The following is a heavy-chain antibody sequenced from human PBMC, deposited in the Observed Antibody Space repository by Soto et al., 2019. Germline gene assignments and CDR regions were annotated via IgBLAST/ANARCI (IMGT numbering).Heavy chain of an antibody. D-gene: IGHD3-10*01. CDR2: ISSSGGGT. J-gene: IGHJ5*02. CDR1: GFSFSTYA. CDR3: TRLPHDYYGSAYYNWFDP. V-gene: IGHV3-23*01. Sequence: GGSLRLSCAASGFSFSTYAMGWVRQAPGKGLEWVSAISSSGGGTYYVDSVKGRFTISRDDSKNTAYLQMNSLKTEDTAVYYCTRLPHDYYGSAYYNWFDPWGQGTLVTVSS.